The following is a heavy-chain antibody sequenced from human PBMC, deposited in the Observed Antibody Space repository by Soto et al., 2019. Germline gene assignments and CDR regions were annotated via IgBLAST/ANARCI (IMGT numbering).Heavy chain of an antibody. V-gene: IGHV3-7*01. Sequence: EVQLVESGGGLVQPGGSLRLSCAASGFTFSSYWMIWVRQAPGKGLEWVANVKKDGTDKYYVDSVKGRFAISRDNAKNSLYLQMNSLRVEDTAVYFCARDQGCSSDCWGAFDIWGQGTMVTVSS. J-gene: IGHJ3*02. CDR3: ARDQGCSSDCWGAFDI. CDR2: VKKDGTDK. D-gene: IGHD6-25*01. CDR1: GFTFSSYW.